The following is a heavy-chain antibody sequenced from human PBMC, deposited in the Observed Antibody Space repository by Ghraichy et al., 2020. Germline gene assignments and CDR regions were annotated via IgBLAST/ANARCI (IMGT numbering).Heavy chain of an antibody. D-gene: IGHD1-26*01. J-gene: IGHJ3*02. CDR1: GGSISSSSYY. CDR3: ARHRVGATTTHAFDI. CDR2: IYYSGST. Sequence: SETLSLTCTVSGGSISSSSYYWGWIRQPPGKGLEWIGSIYYSGSTYYNPSLKSRVTISVDTSKNQFSLKLSSVTAADTAVYYCARHRVGATTTHAFDIWSQGTMVTVSS. V-gene: IGHV4-39*01.